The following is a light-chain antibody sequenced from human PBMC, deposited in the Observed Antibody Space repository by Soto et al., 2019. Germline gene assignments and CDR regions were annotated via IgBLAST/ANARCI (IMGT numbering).Light chain of an antibody. Sequence: DIVLTQSPGTLSSSPGERATLSCRASQTVINNQLAWYQQTPGQAPRLLIYAASSRATGIPDRFSGSGSGTDFTLTITSLEPEDSAMYYCQQYGSSGGITFGHGTRLETK. CDR2: AAS. V-gene: IGKV3-20*01. J-gene: IGKJ5*01. CDR1: QTVINNQ. CDR3: QQYGSSGGIT.